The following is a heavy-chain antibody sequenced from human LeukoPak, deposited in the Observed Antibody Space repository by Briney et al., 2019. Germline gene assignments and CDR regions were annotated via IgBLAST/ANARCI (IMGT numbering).Heavy chain of an antibody. CDR1: GGSIRSYY. V-gene: IGHV4-59*13. D-gene: IGHD3-3*01. Sequence: SETLSLTCTVSGGSIRSYYWSWIRQPPGKGLEWIGYIYYSGSTNYNPSLESRVTISVDTSKNQFSLKLNSVTAADTAVYYCARAGVVTNPNSYWYSDLWGRGTLVTVSS. CDR2: IYYSGST. CDR3: ARAGVVTNPNSYWYSDL. J-gene: IGHJ2*01.